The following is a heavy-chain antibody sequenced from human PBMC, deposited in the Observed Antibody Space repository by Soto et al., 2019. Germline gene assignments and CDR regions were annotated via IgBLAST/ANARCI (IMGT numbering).Heavy chain of an antibody. CDR1: GYTFTSYW. D-gene: IGHD1-20*01. CDR3: ASTRGSITGTLYAFDI. CDR2: IDPSDSYT. J-gene: IGHJ3*02. Sequence: VHLVQSGAEVKKPGASVKVSCKASGYTFTSYWISWVRQMPGKGLEWMGRIDPSDSYTNYSPSFQGHVTISADKSISTAYLQWSSLKASDTAMYYCASTRGSITGTLYAFDIWGQGTMVTVSS. V-gene: IGHV5-10-1*01.